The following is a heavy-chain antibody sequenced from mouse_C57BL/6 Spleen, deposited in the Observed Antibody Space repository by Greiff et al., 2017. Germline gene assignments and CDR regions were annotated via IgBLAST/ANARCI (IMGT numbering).Heavy chain of an antibody. CDR2: IWRGGST. CDR3: AKNNNGSSYLYWYFDV. J-gene: IGHJ1*03. V-gene: IGHV2-5*01. Sequence: VQLQESGPGLVQPSQSLSITCTVSGFSLTSYGVHWVRQSPGKGLEWLGVIWRGGSTDYNAAFMSRLSITKDNSKSQVFFKMNSLQADDTAIYYCAKNNNGSSYLYWYFDVWGTGTTVTVSS. CDR1: GFSLTSYG. D-gene: IGHD1-1*01.